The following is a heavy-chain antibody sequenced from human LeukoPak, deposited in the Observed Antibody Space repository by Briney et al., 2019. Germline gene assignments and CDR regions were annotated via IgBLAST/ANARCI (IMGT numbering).Heavy chain of an antibody. Sequence: SETLSLTCTVSGGSISSGGYYWSWIRQHPGKGLEWIGYIYYSGSTYYNPSLKSRVTISVDTSKNQFSLKLSSVTAADTAVYYCARGPTVTTEDYWGQGTLVTVSS. J-gene: IGHJ4*02. D-gene: IGHD4-17*01. CDR3: ARGPTVTTEDY. V-gene: IGHV4-31*03. CDR2: IYYSGST. CDR1: GGSISSGGYY.